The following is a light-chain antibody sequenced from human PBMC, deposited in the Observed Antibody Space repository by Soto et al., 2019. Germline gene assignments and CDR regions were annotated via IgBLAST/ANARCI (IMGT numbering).Light chain of an antibody. CDR2: GAS. V-gene: IGKV3-20*01. J-gene: IGKJ1*01. CDR3: QQYGSSQWT. CDR1: QSVSSSY. Sequence: EIVLTQSPGTLSLSPGERATLSCRASQSVSSSYLAWYQQKPGQAPRLLIYGASSRATGTPDRFSGSGSGTDFTITISRLEPEDFAVYYCQQYGSSQWTFGQGTKVEIK.